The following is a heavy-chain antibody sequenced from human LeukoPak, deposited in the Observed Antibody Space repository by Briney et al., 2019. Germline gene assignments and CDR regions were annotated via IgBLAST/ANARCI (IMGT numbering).Heavy chain of an antibody. V-gene: IGHV3-43*01. J-gene: IGHJ4*02. CDR1: GFTFEDYT. Sequence: GGSLRLSCAASGFTFEDYTMHWVRQAPGKTLEWVSLISWDGTTYYTDSVKGRFTISRANSKNTPSLQMNSLRADDTAVYYCGKSGSRDWDYFEYWGQGTLVTASS. CDR2: ISWDGTT. D-gene: IGHD6-19*01. CDR3: GKSGSRDWDYFEY.